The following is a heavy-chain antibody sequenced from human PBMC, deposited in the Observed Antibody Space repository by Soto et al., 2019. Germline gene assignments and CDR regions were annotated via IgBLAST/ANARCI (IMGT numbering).Heavy chain of an antibody. CDR2: IYYSGST. V-gene: IGHV4-31*03. J-gene: IGHJ4*02. CDR1: CGSISSGGYY. Sequence: SETLSLTCTVSCGSISSGGYYWSWIRQHPGKGLEWIGYIYYSGSTYYNPSLKSRVTISVDTSKNQFSLKLSSVTAADTAVYYCARDEGYSYGYHYWGQGTLVTVSA. CDR3: ARDEGYSYGYHY. D-gene: IGHD5-18*01.